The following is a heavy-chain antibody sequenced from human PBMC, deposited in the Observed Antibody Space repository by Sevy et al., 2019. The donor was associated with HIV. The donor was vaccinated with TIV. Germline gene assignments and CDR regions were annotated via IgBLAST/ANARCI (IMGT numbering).Heavy chain of an antibody. CDR3: ARGSRGTFGS. V-gene: IGHV3-74*01. D-gene: IGHD1-26*01. Sequence: GGSLRLSCAASGFTFTSDYMHWVRQPPGKGLVWVSHINTDGKIIRYADSVKGRFTTSRDNAKNTLYLQMNRVRAEDTAVYYCARGSRGTFGSWGQGTLVTVSS. J-gene: IGHJ4*02. CDR2: INTDGKII. CDR1: GFTFTSDY.